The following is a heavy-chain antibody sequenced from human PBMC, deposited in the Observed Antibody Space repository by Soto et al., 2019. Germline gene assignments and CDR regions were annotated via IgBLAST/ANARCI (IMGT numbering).Heavy chain of an antibody. Sequence: QVQLVESGGGVVQPGRSLRLSCAASGSTFRSYGMHWVRQAPGKGLEWVAAISYDGSNKNYVDSVKGRFTISRDNSENTMYLQMNSLRPEDAAVYYCAKDTYYHDSTGYYVFDYWGQGTLVTVSS. CDR2: ISYDGSNK. V-gene: IGHV3-30*18. CDR1: GSTFRSYG. J-gene: IGHJ4*02. D-gene: IGHD3-22*01. CDR3: AKDTYYHDSTGYYVFDY.